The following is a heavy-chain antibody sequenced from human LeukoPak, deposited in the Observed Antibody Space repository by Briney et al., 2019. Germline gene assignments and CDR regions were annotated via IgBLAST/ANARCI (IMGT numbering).Heavy chain of an antibody. V-gene: IGHV3-7*01. CDR3: ARDRRNGDLWSGGDL. CDR1: GFSFSNYW. Sequence: PGGSLRLSCVGSGFSFSNYWMSWVRQAPGNGFEWVANVKQDGSEQYYVDSVKGRFTISRDNGKNSLYLQMNSLRAEDTALYYCARDRRNGDLWSGGDLWGQGTLVTVSS. J-gene: IGHJ4*02. CDR2: VKQDGSEQ. D-gene: IGHD3-3*01.